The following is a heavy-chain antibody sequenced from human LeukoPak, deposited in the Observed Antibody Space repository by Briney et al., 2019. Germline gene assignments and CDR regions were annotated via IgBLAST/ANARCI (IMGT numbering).Heavy chain of an antibody. CDR1: GYTFTNYG. J-gene: IGHJ3*02. D-gene: IGHD3-10*01. CDR2: INPNSGGT. V-gene: IGHV1-2*02. Sequence: ASVKVSCKASGYTFTNYGVNWERQAPGQGLEWMGWINPNSGGTNYAQKFQGRVTMTRDTSISTAYMELSRLRSDDTAVYYCARALITMVRGVKNAFDIWGQGTMVTVSS. CDR3: ARALITMVRGVKNAFDI.